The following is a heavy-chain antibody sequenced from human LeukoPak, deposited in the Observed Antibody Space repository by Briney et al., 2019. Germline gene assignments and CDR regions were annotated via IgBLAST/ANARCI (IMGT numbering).Heavy chain of an antibody. V-gene: IGHV3-23*01. CDR1: GFTFSSYA. J-gene: IGHJ6*03. CDR2: ISGSGGST. CDR3: AKVLDYYGSGSYLNYMDV. Sequence: GGSLRLSCAASGFTFSSYAMSWVRQAPGKGLEWVSAISGSGGSTYYADSVKGRFTISRDNSKNTLYLQMNSLRAEDTAVYYCAKVLDYYGSGSYLNYMDVWGKGTTVTVSS. D-gene: IGHD3-10*01.